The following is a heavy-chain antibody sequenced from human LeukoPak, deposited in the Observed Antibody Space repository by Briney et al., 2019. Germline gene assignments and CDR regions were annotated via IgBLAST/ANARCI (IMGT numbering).Heavy chain of an antibody. CDR1: GGSISSSNW. Sequence: SGTLSLTCAVSGGSISSSNWWSWVRQPPGKGLEWIGEIYHSGSTNYNPSLKSRVTISVDKSKNQFSLKLSAVTAADTAVYYCARDRIAAAGDFDLWGRGTLVTVSS. CDR2: IYHSGST. V-gene: IGHV4-4*02. J-gene: IGHJ2*01. D-gene: IGHD6-13*01. CDR3: ARDRIAAAGDFDL.